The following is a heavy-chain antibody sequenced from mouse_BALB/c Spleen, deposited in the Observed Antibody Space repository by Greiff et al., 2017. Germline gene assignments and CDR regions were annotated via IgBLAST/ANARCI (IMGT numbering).Heavy chain of an antibody. CDR1: GYTFTSYW. V-gene: IGHV1S41*01. CDR3: ASVHYYVYDAMDY. Sequence: DLVKPGASVKLSCKASGYTFTSYWINWIKQRPGQGLEWIGRIAPGSGSTYYNEMFKGKATLTVDTSSSTAYIQLSSLSSEDSAVYFCASVHYYVYDAMDYWGQGTSVTVSS. D-gene: IGHD1-2*01. CDR2: IAPGSGST. J-gene: IGHJ4*01.